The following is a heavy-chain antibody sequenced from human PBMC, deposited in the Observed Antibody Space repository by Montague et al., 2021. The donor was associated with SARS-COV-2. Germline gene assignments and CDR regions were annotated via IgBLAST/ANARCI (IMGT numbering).Heavy chain of an antibody. V-gene: IGHV4-39*01. CDR1: GVSSSRTTSY. Sequence: SETLSLTCTVSGVSSSRTTSYWAWIRQPPGKGLEWLGSISYSGYTNYNSSLKSRVTISIDTSKNQFSLRLTSVSAADTGVYYCARRYGSAFDYWGQGTLVTVSS. CDR3: ARRYGSAFDY. J-gene: IGHJ4*02. CDR2: ISYSGYT. D-gene: IGHD3-10*01.